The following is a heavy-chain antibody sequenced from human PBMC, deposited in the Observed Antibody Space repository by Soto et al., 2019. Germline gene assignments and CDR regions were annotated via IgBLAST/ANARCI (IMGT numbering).Heavy chain of an antibody. CDR1: GYTFTGYY. J-gene: IGHJ3*02. D-gene: IGHD3-9*01. CDR2: INPNSGGT. Sequence: ASVKVSCKASGYTFTGYYMHWVRQAPGQGLEWMGWINPNSGGTNYAQKFQGRVTMTRDTSISTAYMELSRLRSDDTAVYYCARDLAYDILTGTPLDAFDIWGQGTMVTVS. CDR3: ARDLAYDILTGTPLDAFDI. V-gene: IGHV1-2*02.